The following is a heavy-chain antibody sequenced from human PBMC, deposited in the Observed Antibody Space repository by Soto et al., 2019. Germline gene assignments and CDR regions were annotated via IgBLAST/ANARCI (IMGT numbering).Heavy chain of an antibody. V-gene: IGHV4-34*01. Sequence: SETLSLTCAVYGGSFSGYYWSWIRQPPGKGLEWIGEINHSGSTNYNPSLKSRVTISVDTSKNQFSLRLSSVTAADTAVFYCARLIHCKTTSCYFDYWGPGTLVTVSS. CDR2: INHSGST. D-gene: IGHD2-2*01. CDR3: ARLIHCKTTSCYFDY. CDR1: GGSFSGYY. J-gene: IGHJ4*02.